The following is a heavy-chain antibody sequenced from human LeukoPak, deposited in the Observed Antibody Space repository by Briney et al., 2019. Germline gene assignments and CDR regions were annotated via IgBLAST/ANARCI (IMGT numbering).Heavy chain of an antibody. V-gene: IGHV1-2*02. J-gene: IGHJ3*02. CDR2: INPNSGGT. CDR3: ARPKLAYCGGDLTCGAFDI. D-gene: IGHD2-21*02. Sequence: WASVKVSCKASGYTFTSYAMNWVRQAPGQGLEWMGWINPNSGGTNYAQKFQGRVTMTRDTSISTAYMELSRLRSDDTAVYYCARPKLAYCGGDLTCGAFDIWGQGTMVTVSS. CDR1: GYTFTSYA.